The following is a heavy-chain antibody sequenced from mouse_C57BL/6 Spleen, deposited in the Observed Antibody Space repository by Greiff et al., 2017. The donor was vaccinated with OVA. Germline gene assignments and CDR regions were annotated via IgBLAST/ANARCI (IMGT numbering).Heavy chain of an antibody. CDR1: GYTFTSYW. J-gene: IGHJ2*01. D-gene: IGHD1-1*01. CDR3: ARGYYGPY. V-gene: IGHV1-7*01. Sequence: VKLQESGAELAKPGASVKLSCKASGYTFTSYWMHWVKQRPGQGLEWIGYINPSSGYTKYNQKFKDKATLTADESSSTAYMQLSSLTYEDSAVYYCARGYYGPYWGQGTTLTVSS. CDR2: INPSSGYT.